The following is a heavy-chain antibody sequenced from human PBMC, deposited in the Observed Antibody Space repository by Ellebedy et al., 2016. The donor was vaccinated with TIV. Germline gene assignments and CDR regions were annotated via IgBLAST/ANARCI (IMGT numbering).Heavy chain of an antibody. J-gene: IGHJ6*03. D-gene: IGHD3-3*01. CDR1: GFSFSASA. V-gene: IGHV3-73*01. Sequence: GESLKISXVASGFSFSASAIHWVRQASGKRLEWLGRIRSKPNSYATEYVASVKGRFTISRDDSKNTAYLQMNSLKTEDTAVYYCRITISTMDVWGKGTTVTVSS. CDR3: RITISTMDV. CDR2: IRSKPNSYAT.